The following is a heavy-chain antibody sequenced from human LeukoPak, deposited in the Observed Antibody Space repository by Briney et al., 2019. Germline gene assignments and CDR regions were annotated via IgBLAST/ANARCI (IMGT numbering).Heavy chain of an antibody. V-gene: IGHV6-1*01. CDR3: SLARAEYHYGMDV. J-gene: IGHJ6*02. CDR2: TYYRSKWYY. CDR1: GDSVSSISVA. Sequence: SQTLSLTCAISGDSVSSISVAWNWIRQSPSRGLEWLGRTYYRSKWYYEYAVSVKSRINISPDTSKNQFSLQLTSATPEDTAVYYCSLARAEYHYGMDVWGQGTTDTVSS.